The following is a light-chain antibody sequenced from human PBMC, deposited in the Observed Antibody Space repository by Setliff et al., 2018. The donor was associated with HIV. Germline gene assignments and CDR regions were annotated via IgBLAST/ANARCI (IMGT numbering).Light chain of an antibody. CDR3: SSFAGSVYV. Sequence: QSALAQPHSASGSPGQSVTISCTGTSSDVGGYNYVSWYQQHPGKAPKLMLYDVNKRPSGVPDRFSGSKSGNTASLTVSGLQADDEADYYCSSFAGSVYVFGTGTKVTVL. V-gene: IGLV2-8*01. CDR1: SSDVGGYNY. J-gene: IGLJ1*01. CDR2: DVN.